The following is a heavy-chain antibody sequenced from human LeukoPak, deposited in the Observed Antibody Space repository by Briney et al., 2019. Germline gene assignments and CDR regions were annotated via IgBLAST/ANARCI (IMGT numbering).Heavy chain of an antibody. D-gene: IGHD3-22*01. CDR3: ARGALSSGYTKNGFDY. Sequence: ASVKVSCKASGYTFTSHGINWVRQAPGQGLEWMGWISAYNGNTNYAQKFQGRVTMTTDTSTSTAYMELRSLRSDDTAVYYCARGALSSGYTKNGFDYWGQGTLVTVSS. V-gene: IGHV1-18*01. CDR2: ISAYNGNT. J-gene: IGHJ4*02. CDR1: GYTFTSHG.